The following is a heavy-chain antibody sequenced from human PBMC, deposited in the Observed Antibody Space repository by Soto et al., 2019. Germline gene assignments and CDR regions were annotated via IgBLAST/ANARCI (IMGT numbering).Heavy chain of an antibody. J-gene: IGHJ4*02. V-gene: IGHV4-59*01. CDR2: IYNSGST. CDR1: GGSISSYY. CDR3: ARGRSGSFDY. D-gene: IGHD1-26*01. Sequence: QVQLQESGPGLVKPSETLSLTCTVSGGSISSYYWTWIRQPPGKGLEWIGYIYNSGSTNYNPSLKSRVTISGGTSKNQLSLKLSSVTAADTAVYYSARGRSGSFDYWGQGTLVTVSS.